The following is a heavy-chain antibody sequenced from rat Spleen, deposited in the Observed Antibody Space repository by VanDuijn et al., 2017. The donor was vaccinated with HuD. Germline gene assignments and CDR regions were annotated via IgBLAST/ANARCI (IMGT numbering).Heavy chain of an antibody. D-gene: IGHD1-2*01. V-gene: IGHV2S12*01. CDR1: GLSLTSNG. Sequence: QVQLKESGPGLVQPSQTLSLTCTVSGLSLTSNGVSWVRQPPGKGLEWIAAISSGGNTYYNSVFKSRLSISRDTSKSQVILKMNSMQTEYTAIYFCSRDGDSSWFAYWGQGTLVTVSS. CDR2: ISSGGNT. J-gene: IGHJ3*01. CDR3: SRDGDSSWFAY.